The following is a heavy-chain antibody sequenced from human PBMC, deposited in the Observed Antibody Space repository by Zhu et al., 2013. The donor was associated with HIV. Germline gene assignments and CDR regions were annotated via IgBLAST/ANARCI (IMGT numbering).Heavy chain of an antibody. D-gene: IGHD3-3*01. V-gene: IGHV4-30-4*01. CDR3: ARIEVGDFWSGYDGMDV. J-gene: IGHJ6*02. CDR1: GGSISSGDYY. CDR2: IYYSGST. Sequence: VQLQESGPGLVKPSQTLSLTCTVSGGSISSGDYYWSWIRQPPGKGLEWIGYIYYSGSTYYNPSLKSRVTISVDTSKNQFSLKLSSVTAADTAVYYCARIEVGDFWSGYDGMDVWGQGDHGHRLL.